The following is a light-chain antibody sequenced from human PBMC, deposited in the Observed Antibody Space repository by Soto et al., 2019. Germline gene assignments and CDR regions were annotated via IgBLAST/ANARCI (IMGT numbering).Light chain of an antibody. Sequence: EIVLTQSPGTLSLSPGERATISCRASQSVSATYLAWYQQKPGRAPRLLFSVASNRAAGVPDRFSASGSETHFTLTIRRLEPEDFAVYFCQQYGDSPYTFGGGTTVEI. V-gene: IGKV3-20*01. J-gene: IGKJ4*01. CDR2: VAS. CDR1: QSVSATY. CDR3: QQYGDSPYT.